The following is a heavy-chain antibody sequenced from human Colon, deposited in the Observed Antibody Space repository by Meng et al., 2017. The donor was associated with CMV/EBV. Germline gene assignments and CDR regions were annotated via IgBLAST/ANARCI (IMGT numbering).Heavy chain of an antibody. CDR3: VREDWGGGFDY. D-gene: IGHD7-27*01. Sequence: SGYPFIAFYIHWGRQAPGQGLEWLGQINPYSAETDYAQKFQGRVTMTNDTSTSTAYMELRGLTSDDTAVYYCVREDWGGGFDYWGQGTLVTVSS. CDR2: INPYSAET. V-gene: IGHV1-2*06. J-gene: IGHJ4*02. CDR1: GYPFIAFY.